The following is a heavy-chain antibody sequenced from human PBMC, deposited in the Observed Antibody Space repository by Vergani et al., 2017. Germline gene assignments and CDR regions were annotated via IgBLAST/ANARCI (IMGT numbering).Heavy chain of an antibody. V-gene: IGHV4-59*01. CDR3: ASSPFTIFGVVNWFDP. CDR2: IYYSGSN. D-gene: IGHD3-3*01. Sequence: QVQLQESGPGLVKPSETLSLTCTVSGGSISSYYWSWIRQPPGKGLEWIGYIYYSGSNNYNPSLKSRVTISVDTSKNQFSLKLSSVTAADTAVYDCASSPFTIFGVVNWFDPWGQGTLVTVSS. J-gene: IGHJ5*02. CDR1: GGSISSYY.